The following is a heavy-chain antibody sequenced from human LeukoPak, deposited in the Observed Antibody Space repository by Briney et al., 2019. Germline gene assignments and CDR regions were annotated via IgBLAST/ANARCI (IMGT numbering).Heavy chain of an antibody. V-gene: IGHV1-18*01. CDR2: ISAYNGNT. D-gene: IGHD1-26*01. J-gene: IGHJ6*02. Sequence: GASVKVSCKASGYTFTSYGISWVRQAPGQGLEWMGWISAYNGNTNYAQKLQGRVTMTTDASTSTAYMELRSLRSDDTAVYYCARISGSYYYYGMDVWGQGTTVTVSS. CDR3: ARISGSYYYYGMDV. CDR1: GYTFTSYG.